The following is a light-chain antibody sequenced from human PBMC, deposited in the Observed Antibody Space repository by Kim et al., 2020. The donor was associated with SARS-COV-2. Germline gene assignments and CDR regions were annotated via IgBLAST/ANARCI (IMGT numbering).Light chain of an antibody. CDR1: KLGNKY. CDR2: QDI. Sequence: SYELTQPPSVSVSPGQTASITCSGDKLGNKYVSWYQQKPGQSPVVVIYQDIKRPSGIPERFSGSNSGNTATLTISGTQAMDEADYYCQAWDSSTVVFGGGTQLTVL. J-gene: IGLJ2*01. CDR3: QAWDSSTVV. V-gene: IGLV3-1*01.